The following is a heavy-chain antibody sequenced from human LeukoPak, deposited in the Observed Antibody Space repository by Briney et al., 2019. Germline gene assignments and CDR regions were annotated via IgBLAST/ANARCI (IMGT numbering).Heavy chain of an antibody. D-gene: IGHD1-26*01. CDR1: GGSISSYY. V-gene: IGHV4-59*06. CDR2: IYYSGST. CDR3: ARGQMGATTLHY. Sequence: SETLSLTCTVSGGSISSYYWSWIRQHPGKGLEWIGYIYYSGSTYYNPSLKSRVTISVDTSKNQFSLKLSSVTAADTAVYYCARGQMGATTLHYWGQGTLVTVSS. J-gene: IGHJ4*02.